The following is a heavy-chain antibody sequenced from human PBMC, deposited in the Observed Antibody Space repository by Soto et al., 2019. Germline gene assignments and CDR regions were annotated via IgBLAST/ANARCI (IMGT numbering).Heavy chain of an antibody. CDR1: GDSFDSFG. CDR2: VNAHNHLT. V-gene: IGHV1-18*01. CDR3: ARDSRVGANSDACDV. D-gene: IGHD1-26*01. J-gene: IGHJ3*01. Sequence: QLVLSGAEVKKPGASMKVSCKASGDSFDSFGISWVRQAPGQGLEWMGRVNAHNHLTKYAQKFQGRVTITRDTSTSTDYMEVRSLRSDDTAVYYCARDSRVGANSDACDVWGQGTMVTVSS.